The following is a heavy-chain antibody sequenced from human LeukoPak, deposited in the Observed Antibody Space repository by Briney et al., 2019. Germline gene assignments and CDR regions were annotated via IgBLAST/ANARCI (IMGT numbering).Heavy chain of an antibody. CDR1: GGSFSGYY. J-gene: IGHJ5*02. CDR3: ARYCSSTSCNNWFDP. V-gene: IGHV4-34*01. Sequence: SETLSLTCAVYGGSFSGYYWSWIRQPPGKGLEWIGEINHSGSTNYNPSLKSRVTISVDTSKNQFSLKLSSVTAADTAVYYCARYCSSTSCNNWFDPWGQGTLVTVSS. CDR2: INHSGST. D-gene: IGHD2-2*01.